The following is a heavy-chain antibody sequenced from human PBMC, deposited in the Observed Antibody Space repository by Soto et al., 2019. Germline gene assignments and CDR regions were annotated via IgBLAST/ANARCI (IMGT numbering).Heavy chain of an antibody. CDR2: LYYTGRT. CDR1: GGSISSGNYY. D-gene: IGHD3-10*01. Sequence: SETLSLTCTVSGGSISSGNYYWGWIRQPPGKGLEWIGSLYYTGRTYYSPSLKSRVTISVDTSKNHFSLNLTSVTAADTAVYYCARRLARGVIGWFDPWGQGTLVTVSS. CDR3: ARRLARGVIGWFDP. V-gene: IGHV4-39*02. J-gene: IGHJ5*02.